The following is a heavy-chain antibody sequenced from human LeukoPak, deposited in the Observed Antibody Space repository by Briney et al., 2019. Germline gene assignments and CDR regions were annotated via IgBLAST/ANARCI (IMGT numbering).Heavy chain of an antibody. V-gene: IGHV3-74*01. D-gene: IGHD3-9*01. CDR1: GFTFSSYW. Sequence: SGGSLRLSCAASGFTFSSYWMHWVRQAPGKGLVWVSRINSDGSSTSYADSVKGRFTISRDNAKNTLYLQMNSLRAEDTAVYYRARATDILSGSKWGQGTLVTVSS. CDR2: INSDGSST. CDR3: ARATDILSGSK. J-gene: IGHJ4*02.